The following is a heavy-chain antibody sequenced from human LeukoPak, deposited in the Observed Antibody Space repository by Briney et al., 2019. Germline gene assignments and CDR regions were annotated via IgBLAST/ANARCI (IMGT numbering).Heavy chain of an antibody. J-gene: IGHJ4*02. CDR1: GITFSNYE. CDR2: INGRGRST. Sequence: SGGSLRLSCVASGITFSNYEMNRVRQTPGKGLEWVSFINGRGRSTSCADSVKGRFTISRDNAKNSLYLQMSSLRAEDTAVYYCARGWDSGSHFDYWGQGTLVTVSS. D-gene: IGHD1-26*01. V-gene: IGHV3-48*03. CDR3: ARGWDSGSHFDY.